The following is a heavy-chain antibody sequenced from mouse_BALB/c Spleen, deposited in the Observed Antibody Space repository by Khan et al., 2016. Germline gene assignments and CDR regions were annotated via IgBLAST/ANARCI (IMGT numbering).Heavy chain of an antibody. CDR1: GFSLTTYG. CDR3: AGSYDYDRGLEN. D-gene: IGHD2-4*01. Sequence: QVQLKQSGPGLVQPSQSLSITCTVSGFSLTTYGVQWVRQSPGKALEWLGVIWSGGSTDYNAPFISGLSISRDACKSQVFIKMSNLQTKDTAIYDYAGSYDYDRGLENWGKGTILTVSS. J-gene: IGHJ2*01. V-gene: IGHV2-2*02. CDR2: IWSGGST.